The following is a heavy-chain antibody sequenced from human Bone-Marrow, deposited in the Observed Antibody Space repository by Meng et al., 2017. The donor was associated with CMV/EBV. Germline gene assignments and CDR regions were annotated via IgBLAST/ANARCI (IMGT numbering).Heavy chain of an antibody. CDR1: GYTFTSYG. CDR2: MNPNSGNT. D-gene: IGHD3-3*01. J-gene: IGHJ6*02. CDR3: ARAAPVGGSGYGYYYYYGMDV. V-gene: IGHV1-8*03. Sequence: ASVKVSCKASGYTFTSYGISWVRQAPGQGLEWMGWMNPNSGNTGYAQKFQGRVTITRNTSISTAYMELSSLRSEDTAVYYCARAAPVGGSGYGYYYYYGMDVWGQGTTVTVSS.